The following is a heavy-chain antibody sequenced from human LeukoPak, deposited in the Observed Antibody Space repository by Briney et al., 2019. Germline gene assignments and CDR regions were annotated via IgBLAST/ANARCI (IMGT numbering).Heavy chain of an antibody. CDR2: IYYSGST. CDR3: ARDLPSYYFDSGNMFDP. V-gene: IGHV4-39*07. D-gene: IGHD3-10*01. J-gene: IGHJ5*02. CDR1: GASIISDTYY. Sequence: TSETLSLTCTVSGASIISDTYYWGWIRQPPGKWLEWIGSIYYSGSTYYSPSLKSRVTMSVDTSTNQFSLKLISVTAADTALYYCARDLPSYYFDSGNMFDPWGQGTLVTVSS.